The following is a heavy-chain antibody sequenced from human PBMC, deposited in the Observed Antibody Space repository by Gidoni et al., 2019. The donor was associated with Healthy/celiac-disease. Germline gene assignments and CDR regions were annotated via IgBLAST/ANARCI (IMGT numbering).Heavy chain of an antibody. Sequence: YGSYGMHWVRQAPGKGLEWVAVISYDGSNKYYADSVKGRFTISRDNSKNTLYLQMNSLRAEDTAVYYCAKDRGITIFGANYYYYGMDVWGQGTTVTVSS. D-gene: IGHD3-3*01. CDR1: YGSYG. CDR2: ISYDGSNK. V-gene: IGHV3-30*18. CDR3: AKDRGITIFGANYYYYGMDV. J-gene: IGHJ6*02.